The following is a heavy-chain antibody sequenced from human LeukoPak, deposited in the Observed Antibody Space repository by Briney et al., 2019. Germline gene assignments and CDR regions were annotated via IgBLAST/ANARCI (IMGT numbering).Heavy chain of an antibody. CDR3: ARNPALVVTAIAEYYFDY. CDR2: IYTSGST. J-gene: IGHJ4*02. V-gene: IGHV4-4*07. CDR1: GGSISSYY. Sequence: SETLSLTCTVSGGSISSYYWSWIRQPAGQGLEWIGRIYTSGSTNYNPSLKSRVTMSVDTSKNQFSLKLSSVTAADTAVYYCARNPALVVTAIAEYYFDYWGQGTLVTVSS. D-gene: IGHD2-21*02.